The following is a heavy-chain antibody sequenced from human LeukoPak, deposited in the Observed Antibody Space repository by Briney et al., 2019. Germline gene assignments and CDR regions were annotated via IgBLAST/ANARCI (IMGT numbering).Heavy chain of an antibody. J-gene: IGHJ4*02. CDR2: IIPIFGTA. CDR1: GGTFSSYA. CDR3: ATWGYSSSRNLDY. Sequence: ASVKVSCKASGGTFSSYAISWVRQAPGQGLEWMGGIIPIFGTANYAQKFQGRVTITADESTSTAYMELSSLRSEDTAVYYCATWGYSSSRNLDYWGQGTLVTVSS. V-gene: IGHV1-69*13. D-gene: IGHD6-13*01.